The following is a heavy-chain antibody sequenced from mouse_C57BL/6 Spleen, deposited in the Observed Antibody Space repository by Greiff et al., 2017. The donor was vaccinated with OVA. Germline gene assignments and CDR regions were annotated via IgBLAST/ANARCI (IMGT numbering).Heavy chain of an antibody. CDR2: IDPENGDT. D-gene: IGHD1-1*01. Sequence: EVQLQQSGAELVRPGASVKLSCTASGFNIKDDYMHWVKQRPEQGLEWIGWIDPENGDTEYASKFQGKATITADTSSNTAYLQLSSLTSEDTAVYYCTTFITTVPLDYWGQGTTLTVSS. CDR1: GFNIKDDY. J-gene: IGHJ2*01. CDR3: TTFITTVPLDY. V-gene: IGHV14-4*01.